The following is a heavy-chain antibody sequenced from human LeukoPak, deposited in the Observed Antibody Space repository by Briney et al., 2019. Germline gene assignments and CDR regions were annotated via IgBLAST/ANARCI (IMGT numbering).Heavy chain of an antibody. V-gene: IGHV1-2*02. J-gene: IGHJ4*02. Sequence: GASVKVSCKASGYTFTGYYMHWVRQAPGQGLEWMGWINPNSGGTNYAQKFQGRVTMTRDTSISTAYMELSRLRSDDTAVYYCARLFRVRGVISGFDYWSQGTLVTVSS. D-gene: IGHD3-10*01. CDR1: GYTFTGYY. CDR3: ARLFRVRGVISGFDY. CDR2: INPNSGGT.